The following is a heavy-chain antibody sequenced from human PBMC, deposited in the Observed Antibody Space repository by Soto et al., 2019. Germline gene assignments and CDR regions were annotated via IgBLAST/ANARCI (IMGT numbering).Heavy chain of an antibody. CDR1: GFTLSTYW. D-gene: IGHD6-13*01. CDR2: INQDGTQK. J-gene: IGHJ1*01. CDR3: ARPIGAAKAF. V-gene: IGHV3-7*01. Sequence: EVQLVESGGGLVQPGGSLRLSCAASGFTLSTYWMHWVRQTPGKGLEWVADINQDGTQKYYVDSVKGRFTISRDNAKNSFYQQMKGRRAEDTDVDFCARPIGAAKAFWGQGTLVTVSS.